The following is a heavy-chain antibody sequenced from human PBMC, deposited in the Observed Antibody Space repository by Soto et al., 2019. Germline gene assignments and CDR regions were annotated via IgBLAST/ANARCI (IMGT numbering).Heavy chain of an antibody. V-gene: IGHV4-31*03. J-gene: IGHJ4*02. D-gene: IGHD2-21*02. Sequence: SETLSLTCTVSGATLSSGGFHWSWVRQHPVKGLEWIGYVSYTGSTNYNPSLKSRVTMSADTSKNQFSLRLNSVTAADSAGYYGTTGQEHGGVDCYLYYCGQGIQVTVS. CDR3: TTGQEHGGVDCYLYY. CDR2: VSYTGST. CDR1: GATLSSGGFH.